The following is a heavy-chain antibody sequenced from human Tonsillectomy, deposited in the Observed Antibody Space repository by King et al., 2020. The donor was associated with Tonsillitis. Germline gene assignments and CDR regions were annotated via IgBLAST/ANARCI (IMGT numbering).Heavy chain of an antibody. CDR3: ARHIGASRAFDI. J-gene: IGHJ3*02. V-gene: IGHV4-59*01. D-gene: IGHD3-3*01. CDR2: TDYSWST. Sequence: QVQLQESGPGLVKPSETLSLTCTVSGGSIRSYYWSWIRQPPWKGLEWIGYTDYSWSTNYNPSLKSRVTISVDTSKNQFALKVTSVTAADTAVYYCARHIGASRAFDIWGQGTMVTVSS. CDR1: GGSIRSYY.